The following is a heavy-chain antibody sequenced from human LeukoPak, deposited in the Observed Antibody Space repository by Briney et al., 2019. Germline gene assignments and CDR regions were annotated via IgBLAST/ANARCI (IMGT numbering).Heavy chain of an antibody. CDR3: ARDRGCSSSWYLY. D-gene: IGHD6-13*01. Sequence: GGSLRLSCAASGFIFTNYFMSWVRQAPGKGLEWVASIKHDGSEKYYVDSVKGRFAISRDNSKNTLYLQMNSLRAEDTAVYYCARDRGCSSSWYLYWGQGTLVTVSS. J-gene: IGHJ4*02. CDR1: GFIFTNYF. V-gene: IGHV3-7*01. CDR2: IKHDGSEK.